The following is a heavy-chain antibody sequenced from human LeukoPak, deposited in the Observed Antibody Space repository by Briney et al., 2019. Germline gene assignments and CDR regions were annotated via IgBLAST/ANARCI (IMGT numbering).Heavy chain of an antibody. CDR2: INPNSGGT. CDR3: ARDTGWYSLQNWFDP. J-gene: IGHJ5*02. CDR1: GYTFTGYY. Sequence: ASVKVSCKASGYTFTGYYMHWVRQAPGQGLEWMGWINPNSGGTNYAQKFQGRITMTRDTSISTAYMELSRLRSDDTAVYYCARDTGWYSLQNWFDPWGQGTLVTVSS. V-gene: IGHV1-2*02. D-gene: IGHD6-19*01.